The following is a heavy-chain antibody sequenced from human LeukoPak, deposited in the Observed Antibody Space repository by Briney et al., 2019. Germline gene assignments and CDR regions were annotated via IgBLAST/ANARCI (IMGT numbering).Heavy chain of an antibody. Sequence: GGTLRLSCAASGFTFSNHGMNWVRQAPGKGLEWVSAISGSGGSTYYADSVKGRFTISRDNSKNTLYLQMNSLRAEDTAVYYCAKSHYYDSSADYWGQGTLVTVSS. CDR3: AKSHYYDSSADY. CDR2: ISGSGGST. J-gene: IGHJ4*02. D-gene: IGHD3-22*01. V-gene: IGHV3-23*01. CDR1: GFTFSNHG.